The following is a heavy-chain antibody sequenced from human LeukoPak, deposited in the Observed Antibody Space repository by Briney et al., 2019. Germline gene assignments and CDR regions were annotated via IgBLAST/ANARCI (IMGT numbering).Heavy chain of an antibody. J-gene: IGHJ3*02. CDR2: IYHSGST. CDR1: GDSISSYY. D-gene: IGHD3-10*01. V-gene: IGHV4-38-2*02. Sequence: PSETLSLTCTVSGDSISSYYWSWIRQPPGKGLEWIGSIYHSGSTYYNPSLKSRVTISVDTSKNQFSLKLSSVTAADTAVYYCARDRYYYGSGSYLAFDIWGQGTMVTVSS. CDR3: ARDRYYYGSGSYLAFDI.